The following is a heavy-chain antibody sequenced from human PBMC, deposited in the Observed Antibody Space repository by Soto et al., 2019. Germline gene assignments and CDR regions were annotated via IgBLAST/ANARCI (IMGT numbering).Heavy chain of an antibody. CDR2: IIPVFGTA. V-gene: IGHV1-69*12. CDR3: ARHSNFNYFYGLDV. D-gene: IGHD4-4*01. J-gene: IGHJ6*02. CDR1: GGTFNSYA. Sequence: QVQVVQSGAEVKKPGSSVKVSCKASGGTFNSYAISWVRQAAGQGLEWVGGIIPVFGTANYAQKFQGRVTITADEPTSTAYMELRSMRSEDTAVYYCARHSNFNYFYGLDVWGQGTSVTVSS.